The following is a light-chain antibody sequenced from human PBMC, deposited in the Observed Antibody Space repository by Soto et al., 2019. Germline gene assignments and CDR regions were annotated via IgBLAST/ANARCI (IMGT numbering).Light chain of an antibody. Sequence: EIILTQSPDTLSLSPGERATLSCRASQTVSSNYLAWCQQRPGQAPRLLIYGASSRATGIPDRFSGSGSGTDFTLTINSLQPEDFATYSCQQSYNSPQTFGQGTKVDIK. CDR2: GAS. V-gene: IGKV3-20*01. CDR1: QTVSSNY. J-gene: IGKJ1*01. CDR3: QQSYNSPQT.